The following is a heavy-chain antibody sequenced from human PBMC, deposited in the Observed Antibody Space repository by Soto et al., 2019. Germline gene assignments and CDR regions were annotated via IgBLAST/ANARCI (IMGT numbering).Heavy chain of an antibody. V-gene: IGHV4-34*01. CDR3: ARGQCSGGSCYSRYYYYMDV. CDR2: INHSGST. D-gene: IGHD2-15*01. Sequence: SETLSLTCAVYGGSFSGYYWSWIRQPPGKGLEWIGEINHSGSTNYNPSLKSRVTISVDTSKNQFSLKLSPVTAADTAVYYCARGQCSGGSCYSRYYYYMDVWGKGTTVTVSS. CDR1: GGSFSGYY. J-gene: IGHJ6*03.